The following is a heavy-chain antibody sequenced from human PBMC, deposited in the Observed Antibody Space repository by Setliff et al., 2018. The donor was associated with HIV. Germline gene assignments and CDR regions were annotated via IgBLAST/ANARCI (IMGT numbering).Heavy chain of an antibody. CDR3: AREPSPSQWQPLYFDV. V-gene: IGHV4-4*07. J-gene: IGHJ4*02. CDR2: IYTSGIT. Sequence: SETLSLTCNVSGASTNAYFLSWVRHPAGKGLEWIGHIYTSGITNHNPSLKSRVTMSLDTSKEQFSLRLRSVTAADAAVYYCAREPSPSQWQPLYFDVWGRGILVTVSS. CDR1: GASTNAYF. D-gene: IGHD6-19*01.